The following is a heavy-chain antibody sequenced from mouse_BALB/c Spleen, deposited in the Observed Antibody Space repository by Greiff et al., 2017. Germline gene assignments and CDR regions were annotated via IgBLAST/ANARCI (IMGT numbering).Heavy chain of an antibody. CDR2: ISSGGSYT. J-gene: IGHJ4*01. D-gene: IGHD3-3*01. CDR3: ARLGAGKDYYYAMDY. V-gene: IGHV5-6*02. CDR1: GFTFSSYG. Sequence: EVMLVESGGDLVKPGGSLKLSCAASGFTFSSYGMSWVRQTPDKRLEWVATISSGGSYTYYPDSVKGRFTFSRDNAKNTLYLQMSSLKSEDTAMYYCARLGAGKDYYYAMDYWGQGTSVTVSS.